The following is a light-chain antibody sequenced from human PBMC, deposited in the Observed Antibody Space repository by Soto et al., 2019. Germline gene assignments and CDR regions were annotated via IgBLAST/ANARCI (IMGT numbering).Light chain of an antibody. CDR2: DSS. Sequence: EIVLTQSPATLSLSPGERATLSCRASQSVGSSLAWYQQKPGQPPSLLIYDSSNRATGIPARFSGSGSGTDFTLPISSLEPEDFAVYYCQQRRELFTFGGGTKVEIK. V-gene: IGKV3-11*01. CDR3: QQRRELFT. J-gene: IGKJ4*01. CDR1: QSVGSS.